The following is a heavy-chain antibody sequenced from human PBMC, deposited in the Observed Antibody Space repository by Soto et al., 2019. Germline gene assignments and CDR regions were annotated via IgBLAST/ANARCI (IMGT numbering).Heavy chain of an antibody. V-gene: IGHV3-7*01. D-gene: IGHD6-13*01. J-gene: IGHJ3*02. CDR2: IKQDGSEK. Sequence: PGGSLRLSCAASGFTFSSYWMSWVRQAPGKGLEWVANIKQDGSEKYYVDSVKGRFTISRDNAKNSLYLQMNSLRAEDTAVYYCARWYSSSWYRSAFDIWGQGTMVTVSS. CDR3: ARWYSSSWYRSAFDI. CDR1: GFTFSSYW.